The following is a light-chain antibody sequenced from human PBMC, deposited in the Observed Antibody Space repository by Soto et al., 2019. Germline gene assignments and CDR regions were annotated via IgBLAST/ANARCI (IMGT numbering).Light chain of an antibody. Sequence: QSVLTQPPSASGSPGQSVSISCTGTSRDIGDYNYVSWYQQHPGKAPKLIIYEVSKRPSGVPDRFSASKFANTASLTVAGLQADDEADYYCSSYAGSNTYVFGSGTKLTVL. CDR2: EVS. J-gene: IGLJ1*01. CDR3: SSYAGSNTYV. CDR1: SRDIGDYNY. V-gene: IGLV2-8*01.